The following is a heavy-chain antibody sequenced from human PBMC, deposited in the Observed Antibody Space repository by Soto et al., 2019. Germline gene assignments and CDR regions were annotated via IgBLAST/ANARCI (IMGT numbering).Heavy chain of an antibody. Sequence: SETLSLTCAVSGYSISSGYYWGWIRQPPGKGLEWIGSIYHSGSTYYNPSLKSRVTISVDTSKNQFSLKLSSVTAADTAVYYCARVHYDYVWGSYPSPSWFDPWGQGTLAPVSS. CDR2: IYHSGST. D-gene: IGHD3-16*02. CDR1: GYSISSGYY. J-gene: IGHJ5*02. V-gene: IGHV4-38-2*01. CDR3: ARVHYDYVWGSYPSPSWFDP.